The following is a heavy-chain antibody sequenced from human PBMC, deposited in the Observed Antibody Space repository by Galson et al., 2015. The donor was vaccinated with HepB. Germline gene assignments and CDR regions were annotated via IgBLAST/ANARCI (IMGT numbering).Heavy chain of an antibody. CDR1: GFTFSSYS. CDR2: ISSSSSYI. Sequence: SLRLSCAASGFTFSSYSMNWVRQAPGKGLEWVSSISSSSSYIYYADSVKGRFTISRDNAKNSLYLQMNSLRAEDTAVYYCASEGGYCSSTSCYDYYYYYGMDVWGQGTTVTVSS. V-gene: IGHV3-21*01. J-gene: IGHJ6*02. CDR3: ASEGGYCSSTSCYDYYYYYGMDV. D-gene: IGHD2-2*01.